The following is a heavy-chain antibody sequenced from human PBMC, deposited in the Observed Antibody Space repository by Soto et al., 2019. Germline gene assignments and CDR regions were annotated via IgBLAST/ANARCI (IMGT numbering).Heavy chain of an antibody. CDR2: MSYDGSSK. J-gene: IGHJ4*02. D-gene: IGHD6-19*01. Sequence: QVQLVESGGGVVQPGSSLRLSCAASGFNFSSFGMHWVRQAPGKGLEWVALMSYDGSSKYYQDSLKGRFTISRDKSKNTLYLRMSSLRVEDTAVYYCAKDRGWSSADLEYWGQGTLVTVSS. V-gene: IGHV3-30*18. CDR3: AKDRGWSSADLEY. CDR1: GFNFSSFG.